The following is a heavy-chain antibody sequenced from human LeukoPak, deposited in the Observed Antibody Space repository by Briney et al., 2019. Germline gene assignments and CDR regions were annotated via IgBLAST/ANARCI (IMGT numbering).Heavy chain of an antibody. J-gene: IGHJ4*02. V-gene: IGHV3-74*01. D-gene: IGHD6-19*01. CDR1: GFTFSSYW. Sequence: GGSLRLSCVASGFTFSSYWMHWVRQAPGKGLVWVSRINSDGSSTSYADSVKGRFTISRDNAKNTLYLQMNSLRAEDTAVYYCARGRIAVAGRIDYWGQGTLVTVSS. CDR2: INSDGSST. CDR3: ARGRIAVAGRIDY.